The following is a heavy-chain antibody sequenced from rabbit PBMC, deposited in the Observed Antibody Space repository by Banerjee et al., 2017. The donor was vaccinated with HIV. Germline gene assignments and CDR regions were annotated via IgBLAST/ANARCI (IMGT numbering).Heavy chain of an antibody. CDR2: IDTGSSGTT. Sequence: QEQLEESGGDLVKPEGSLTLTCTASGFSFSSSYWIWWVRQAPGKGLEWIACIDTGSSGTTYYATWAKGRFTISKTSSTTVTLQMTSLTAADTATYFCARGTYGYAGYAPNLWGQGTMVTVS. CDR1: GFSFSSSYW. CDR3: ARGTYGYAGYAPNL. V-gene: IGHV1S45*01. D-gene: IGHD6-1*01. J-gene: IGHJ4*01.